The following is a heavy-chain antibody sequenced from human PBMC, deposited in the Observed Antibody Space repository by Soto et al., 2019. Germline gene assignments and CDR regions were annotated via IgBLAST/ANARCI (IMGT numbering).Heavy chain of an antibody. V-gene: IGHV3-33*01. CDR1: GFTFSSYG. CDR2: ILYDGSNK. D-gene: IGHD6-19*01. Sequence: PXVSLRLSCAAAGFTFSSYGMHWVRQAPGRGLEWVAVILYDGSNKCYAESVKGRFTSSRDNSKNTLYLQMNSLRAEDTAVYYCARDSHVGSGWQLTADYWGQGTLVTVSS. CDR3: ARDSHVGSGWQLTADY. J-gene: IGHJ4*02.